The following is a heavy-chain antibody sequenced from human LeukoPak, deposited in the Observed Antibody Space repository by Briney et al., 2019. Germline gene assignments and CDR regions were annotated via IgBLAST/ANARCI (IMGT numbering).Heavy chain of an antibody. CDR3: ASSGGGCSSTSCYTDY. D-gene: IGHD2-2*02. J-gene: IGHJ4*02. CDR2: IIPILGIA. V-gene: IGHV1-69*04. CDR1: GGTFSSYA. Sequence: GASVKVSCKASGGTFSSYAISWVRQAPGQGLEWMGRIIPILGIANYAQKFQGRVTITADESTSTAYMELSSLRSEDTAVYYCASSGGGCSSTSCYTDYWGQGTLVTVSS.